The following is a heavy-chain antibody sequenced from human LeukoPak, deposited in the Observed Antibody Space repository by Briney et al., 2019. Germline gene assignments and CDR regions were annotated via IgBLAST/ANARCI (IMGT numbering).Heavy chain of an antibody. CDR3: ARQTYYGSGSNNGFDP. Sequence: PGESLKISFKGSGYSFTSYWIGWVRQMPGKGLEWMGIIYPGDSDTRYSPSFQGQVTISADKSISTAYLQWSSLKASDTAMYYCARQTYYGSGSNNGFDPWGQGTLVTVSS. D-gene: IGHD3-10*01. CDR1: GYSFTSYW. V-gene: IGHV5-51*01. J-gene: IGHJ5*02. CDR2: IYPGDSDT.